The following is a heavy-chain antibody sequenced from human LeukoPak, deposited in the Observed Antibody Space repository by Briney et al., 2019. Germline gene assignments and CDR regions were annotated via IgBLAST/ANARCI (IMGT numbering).Heavy chain of an antibody. Sequence: GGSLRLSCSASGFTFSSYAMHWVRQAPGKGLEYVSVISSNGGSTYYADSVKGRFTISRDNSKNTLYLQMSSLRAEDTAVYYCVKPAVIAATRGYFDYWGQGTLVTVSS. CDR3: VKPAVIAATRGYFDY. CDR1: GFTFSSYA. V-gene: IGHV3-64D*06. J-gene: IGHJ4*02. D-gene: IGHD6-13*01. CDR2: ISSNGGST.